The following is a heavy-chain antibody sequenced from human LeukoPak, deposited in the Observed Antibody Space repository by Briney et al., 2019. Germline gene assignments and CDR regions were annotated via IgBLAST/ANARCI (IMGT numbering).Heavy chain of an antibody. D-gene: IGHD6-19*01. V-gene: IGHV3-53*01. CDR2: LYSRGDT. CDR1: GIAVIGNY. J-gene: IGHJ4*02. Sequence: PGGSLRLSCAASGIAVIGNYMSWVRQPPGKGLEWVSLLYSRGDTFYADSVKGRFTISRDNSKNTLYLQMNSLTAEDTAVYFCARDSSSFPNYFDYWGQGTLVTVSS. CDR3: ARDSSSFPNYFDY.